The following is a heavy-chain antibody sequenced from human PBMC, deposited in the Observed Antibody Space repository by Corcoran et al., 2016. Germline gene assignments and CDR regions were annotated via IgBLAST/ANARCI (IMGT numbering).Heavy chain of an antibody. D-gene: IGHD2-2*01. Sequence: QVQLVQSGAEVKKPGASVKVSCKASGYTFTSYYMHWVRQAPGQGLEWMGIINPSGGSTSYAQKFQGRVTMTRDTSTSTVYMELSSLRSEDTAVYYCAREVGDIVVVPAAAPGYYYGMDVWGQGTTVTVSS. J-gene: IGHJ6*02. CDR2: INPSGGST. CDR3: AREVGDIVVVPAAAPGYYYGMDV. V-gene: IGHV1-46*01. CDR1: GYTFTSYY.